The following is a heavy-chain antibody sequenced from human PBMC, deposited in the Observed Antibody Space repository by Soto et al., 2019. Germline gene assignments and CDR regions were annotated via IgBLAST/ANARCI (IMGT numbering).Heavy chain of an antibody. J-gene: IGHJ1*01. Sequence: EVQLVESGGGLVQPGRSLRLSCRDSGFNFEDYGMHWVRQAPGKGLEWVSSISWNSEDTGYADSVRGRFTTSRDNAKNSLYLEMNSLRPEDTALYFCGKGIPPEHWGQGTQVTVSS. CDR3: GKGIPPEH. V-gene: IGHV3-9*01. CDR1: GFNFEDYG. D-gene: IGHD2-21*01. CDR2: ISWNSEDT.